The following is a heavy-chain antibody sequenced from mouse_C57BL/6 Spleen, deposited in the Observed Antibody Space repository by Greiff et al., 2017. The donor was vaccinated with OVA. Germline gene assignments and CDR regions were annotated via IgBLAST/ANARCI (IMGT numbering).Heavy chain of an antibody. J-gene: IGHJ4*01. Sequence: QVQLQQSGPELVKPGASVKISCKASGYSFTSYYIHWVKQRPGQGLEWIGWIYPGSGNTKYNEKFKGKATLTADTSSSTAYMQLSSLTSEDSAVYYCARGGKSSMDYWGQGTSVTVSS. V-gene: IGHV1-66*01. CDR2: IYPGSGNT. CDR3: ARGGKSSMDY. CDR1: GYSFTSYY.